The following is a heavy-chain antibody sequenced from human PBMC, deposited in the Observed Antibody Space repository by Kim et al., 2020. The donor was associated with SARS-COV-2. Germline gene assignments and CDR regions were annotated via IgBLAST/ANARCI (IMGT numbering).Heavy chain of an antibody. J-gene: IGHJ4*02. CDR3: AKAPAAMVRGVHFDY. D-gene: IGHD3-10*01. Sequence: DSVKGRFTISRDRSKNALYLQMNSLRTEDTALYYCAKAPAAMVRGVHFDYWGQGTLVTVSS. V-gene: IGHV3-43*01.